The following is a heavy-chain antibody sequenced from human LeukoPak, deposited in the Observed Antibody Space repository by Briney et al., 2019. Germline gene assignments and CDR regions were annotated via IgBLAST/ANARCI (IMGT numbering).Heavy chain of an antibody. CDR1: GCTFDDYD. D-gene: IGHD2-21*02. Sequence: GGTLRLSCAASGCTFDDYDRHWVRQPPGKGLEWVADISWNSGSIGYADSVKGRFTISRDNAKNSLYLQMNSLRAEDTALYYCAKGATEKPGPYNWFDPWGQGTLVTVSS. V-gene: IGHV3-9*01. J-gene: IGHJ5*02. CDR2: ISWNSGSI. CDR3: AKGATEKPGPYNWFDP.